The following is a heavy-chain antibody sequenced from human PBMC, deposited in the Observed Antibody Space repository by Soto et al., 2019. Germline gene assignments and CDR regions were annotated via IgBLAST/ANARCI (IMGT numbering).Heavy chain of an antibody. CDR2: INSDGSTT. V-gene: IGHV3-74*01. Sequence: EVQLVESGGGLVQPGGSLRLSCAASGFTFTNHWMHWVRQAPGKGLVWVSRINSDGSTTDYADYVKGRLTISRDNAKNTVYLRVNSLRAEDAAVYYCARGGYRAYWFDPWGQGTLVTVSS. CDR3: ARGGYRAYWFDP. J-gene: IGHJ5*02. D-gene: IGHD5-12*01. CDR1: GFTFTNHW.